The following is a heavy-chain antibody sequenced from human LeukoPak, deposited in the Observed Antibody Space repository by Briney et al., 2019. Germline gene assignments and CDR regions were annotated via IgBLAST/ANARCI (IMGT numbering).Heavy chain of an antibody. D-gene: IGHD4-17*01. CDR3: ARSSGGAVTTEAFDY. CDR1: GFTVSSNY. J-gene: IGHJ4*02. Sequence: PGGSLRLSCAASGFTVSSNYMSWVRQAPGKGLEWVSVIYSGGSTYYADSVKGRFTISRDNSKNTLYLQMNSLRAEDTAVYYCARSSGGAVTTEAFDYWGQGTLVTVSS. V-gene: IGHV3-53*01. CDR2: IYSGGST.